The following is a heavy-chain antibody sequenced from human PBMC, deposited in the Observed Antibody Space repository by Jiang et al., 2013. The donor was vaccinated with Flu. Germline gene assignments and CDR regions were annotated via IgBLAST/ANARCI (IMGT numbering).Heavy chain of an antibody. CDR2: ISPLFNTP. Sequence: SSVKVSCKASGGTFSAYDISWVRQAPGQGLEWMGAISPLFNTPKYAQDFQGRVTITADRYTNTAYMEVTSLKSEDTAVYYCARAAAAAHWFDPWGQGTLVSVSS. D-gene: IGHD6-25*01. J-gene: IGHJ5*02. CDR1: GGTFSAYD. V-gene: IGHV1-69*06. CDR3: ARAAAAAHWFDP.